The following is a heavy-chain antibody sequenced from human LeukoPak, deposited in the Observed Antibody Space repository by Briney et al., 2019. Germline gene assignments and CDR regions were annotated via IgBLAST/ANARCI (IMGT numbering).Heavy chain of an antibody. CDR3: AAWRWLRGGFDY. J-gene: IGHJ4*02. CDR2: IYYSGST. D-gene: IGHD5-12*01. CDR1: GGSVSSGSYY. Sequence: SETLSLTCTVSGGSVSSGSYYWSWIRQPPGKGLEWIGYIYYSGSTNYNPSLKSRVTISVDTSKNQFSLKLSSVTAADTAVYYCAAWRWLRGGFDYWGQGTLVTVSS. V-gene: IGHV4-61*01.